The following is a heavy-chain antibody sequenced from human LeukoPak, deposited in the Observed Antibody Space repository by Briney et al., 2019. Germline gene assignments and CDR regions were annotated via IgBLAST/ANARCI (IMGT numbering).Heavy chain of an antibody. CDR1: GFTFSSYW. Sequence: GGSLRLSCAASGFTFSSYWMSWVRQAPGKGLEWVANIKQDGSEKYYVDSVKGRFTISRDNAKNSLYLQMNSLRAEDTAVYYCAREEYSSYDYGYYFDYWGQGTLVTVSS. CDR3: AREEYSSYDYGYYFDY. D-gene: IGHD5-12*01. CDR2: IKQDGSEK. J-gene: IGHJ4*02. V-gene: IGHV3-7*01.